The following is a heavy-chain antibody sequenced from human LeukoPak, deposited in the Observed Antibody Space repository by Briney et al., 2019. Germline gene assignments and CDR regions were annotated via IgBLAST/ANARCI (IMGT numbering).Heavy chain of an antibody. D-gene: IGHD6-13*01. V-gene: IGHV1-2*02. Sequence: ASVKVSCKASGYTFTSYYMHWVRQAPGQGLEWMGWINPNSGGTNYAQKFQGRVTMTRDTSISTAYMELSRLRSDDTAVYYCARDLKGIAAGASDYWGQGTLVTVSS. J-gene: IGHJ4*02. CDR2: INPNSGGT. CDR1: GYTFTSYY. CDR3: ARDLKGIAAGASDY.